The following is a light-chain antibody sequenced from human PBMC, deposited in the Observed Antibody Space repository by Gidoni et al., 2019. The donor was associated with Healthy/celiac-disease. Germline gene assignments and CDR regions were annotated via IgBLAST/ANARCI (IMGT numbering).Light chain of an antibody. CDR1: SGDVGGYNY. V-gene: IGLV2-14*03. J-gene: IGLJ7*01. CDR2: DVS. Sequence: QSALTQPASVAGSPGQSITISCTGTSGDVGGYNYVSWYQQHPGKAPKLIIYDVSNRPSGVSNRFSCSKSGTTASLTISGLQAEDEADYYCSSYTSSSTLAVFGGGTQLTVL. CDR3: SSYTSSSTLAV.